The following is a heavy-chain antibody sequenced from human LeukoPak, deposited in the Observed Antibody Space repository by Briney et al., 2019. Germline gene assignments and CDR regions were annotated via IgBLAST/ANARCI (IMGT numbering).Heavy chain of an antibody. J-gene: IGHJ4*02. CDR1: GLTFSSYW. CDR2: INSDGSST. CDR3: ARGLLWFGELFDY. D-gene: IGHD3-10*01. Sequence: GGSLRLSCAASGLTFSSYWMHWVRQAPGKGLVWVSRINSDGSSTSYADSVKGRFTISRDNAKNTLYLQMNSLRAEDTAVYYCARGLLWFGELFDYWGQGKLVTVSS. V-gene: IGHV3-74*01.